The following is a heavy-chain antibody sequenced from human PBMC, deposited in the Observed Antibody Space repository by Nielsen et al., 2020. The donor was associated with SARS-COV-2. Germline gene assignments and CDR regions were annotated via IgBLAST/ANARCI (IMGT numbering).Heavy chain of an antibody. J-gene: IGHJ6*02. CDR1: GFTFSSYA. Sequence: GGSLRLSCAASGFTFSSYAMSWVRQAPGKGLEWVSAISGSGGSTYYADSVKGRFTIPRDNSKNTLYLQMNSLRAEDTAVYYCAKVTEHDFWSGYYYYYGMDVWGQGTTVTVSS. CDR2: ISGSGGST. CDR3: AKVTEHDFWSGYYYYYGMDV. V-gene: IGHV3-23*01. D-gene: IGHD3-3*01.